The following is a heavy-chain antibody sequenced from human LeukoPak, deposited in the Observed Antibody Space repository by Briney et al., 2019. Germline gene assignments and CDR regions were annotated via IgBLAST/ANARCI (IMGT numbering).Heavy chain of an antibody. D-gene: IGHD7-27*01. Sequence: ASVKVSCKASGYTFTNYAVHWVRQAPGQRLEWMGWINAGNGNTEYSQNFQDRVTITRDTSATTAYMELSSLRSEDTAVYYCARGPPNWGYDYWGPGTLVTVSS. CDR2: INAGNGNT. V-gene: IGHV1-3*01. J-gene: IGHJ4*02. CDR1: GYTFTNYA. CDR3: ARGPPNWGYDY.